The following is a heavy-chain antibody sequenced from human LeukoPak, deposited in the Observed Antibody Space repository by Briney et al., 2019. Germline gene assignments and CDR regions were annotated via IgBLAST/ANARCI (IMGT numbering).Heavy chain of an antibody. CDR1: DDSITIYY. D-gene: IGHD4-11*01. V-gene: IGHV4-59*01. CDR2: IDHTGST. CDR3: ARLGWDYSNYYYYYMDV. Sequence: SETLSLTCTVSDDSITIYYWTWIRQPPGKGLEWIGYIDHTGSTNYNPSLNSRVTISRDTSKNQFSLKLSSVTAADTAVYYCARLGWDYSNYYYYYMDVWGKGTTVTISS. J-gene: IGHJ6*03.